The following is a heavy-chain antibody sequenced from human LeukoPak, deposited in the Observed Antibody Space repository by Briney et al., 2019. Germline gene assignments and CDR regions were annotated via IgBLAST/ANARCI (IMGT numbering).Heavy chain of an antibody. Sequence: GGSLRLSCAASGFTFLTYAMSWVRQAPGKGLQWVSVIRDSGASTYYADSVKGRFTISRDNSKNMLYLQMNSLRAEDTAVYYCAKAGRSGWYPGWPFDIWGQGTMVTVSS. CDR1: GFTFLTYA. V-gene: IGHV3-23*01. CDR3: AKAGRSGWYPGWPFDI. J-gene: IGHJ3*02. CDR2: IRDSGAST. D-gene: IGHD6-19*01.